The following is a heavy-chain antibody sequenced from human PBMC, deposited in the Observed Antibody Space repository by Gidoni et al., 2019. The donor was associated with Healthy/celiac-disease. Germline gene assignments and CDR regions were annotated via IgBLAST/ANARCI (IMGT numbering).Heavy chain of an antibody. J-gene: IGHJ4*02. CDR2: IRSKAYVGTT. D-gene: IGHD3-22*01. CDR3: TRPSSIYEEIDYFDY. CDR1: GFTIGDYA. V-gene: IGHV3-49*04. Sequence: EVQLVESGGGLVQPGRSLRFSCTASGFTIGDYAMSWVRQAPGKGLEWVGFIRSKAYVGTTEYAASVKGRFTISRDDSKSIAYLQMNSLKTEDTAVYYCTRPSSIYEEIDYFDYLGQGTLVTVSS.